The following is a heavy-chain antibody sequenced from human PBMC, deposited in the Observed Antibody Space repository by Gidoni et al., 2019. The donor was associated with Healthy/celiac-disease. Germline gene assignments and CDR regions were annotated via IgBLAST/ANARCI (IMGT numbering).Heavy chain of an antibody. CDR1: GFTFDDYA. CDR3: AKVGGWQAYYYYGMDV. D-gene: IGHD3-3*01. V-gene: IGHV3-9*01. Sequence: EVQLVESGGGLVQPGRSLRLSCAASGFTFDDYAMHWVRQAPGKGLEWVSGISWNSGSIGYADSVKGRFTISRDNAKNSLYLQMNSLRAEDTALYYCAKVGGWQAYYYYGMDVWGQGTTVTVSS. CDR2: ISWNSGSI. J-gene: IGHJ6*02.